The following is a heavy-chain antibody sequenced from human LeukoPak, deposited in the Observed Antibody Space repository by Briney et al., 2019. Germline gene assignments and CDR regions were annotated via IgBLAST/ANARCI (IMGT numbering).Heavy chain of an antibody. CDR3: AKDGSLDY. CDR1: GLTFSSYG. J-gene: IGHJ4*02. D-gene: IGHD2-15*01. Sequence: GGSLRLSCAASGLTFSSYGMHWVRQAPGKGLEWVAVISYDGSNKYYADSVKGRFTISRDNSKNTLYLQMNSLRAEDTAVYYCAKDGSLDYWGQGTLVTVSS. CDR2: ISYDGSNK. V-gene: IGHV3-30*18.